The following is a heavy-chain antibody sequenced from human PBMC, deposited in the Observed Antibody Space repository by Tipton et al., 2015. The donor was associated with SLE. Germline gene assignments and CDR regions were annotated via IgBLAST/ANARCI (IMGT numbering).Heavy chain of an antibody. CDR1: GFTFRGYD. J-gene: IGHJ6*02. CDR2: IDTGGDT. V-gene: IGHV3-13*04. Sequence: SLRLSCTASGFTFRGYDMHWVRQVTGKGLEWVSGIDTGGDTDYSDSVKGRFTVSRDNAKNSLYLQMHSLRDGDTAVYYCAGDSGASAAPDVWGQGTTVTV. CDR3: AGDSGASAAPDV.